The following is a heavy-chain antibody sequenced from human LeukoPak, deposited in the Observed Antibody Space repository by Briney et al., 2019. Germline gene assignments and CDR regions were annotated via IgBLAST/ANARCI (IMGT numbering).Heavy chain of an antibody. CDR3: ARDPPVYGSGSYYDY. D-gene: IGHD3-10*01. Sequence: PGGSLRLSCAASGFTFSTYAMSWVRQAPGKGLEWVSSISSSSSYIYYADSVKGRFTISRDNAKNSLYLQMNSLRAEDTAVYYCARDPPVYGSGSYYDYWGQGTLVTVSS. V-gene: IGHV3-21*01. CDR2: ISSSSSYI. CDR1: GFTFSTYA. J-gene: IGHJ4*02.